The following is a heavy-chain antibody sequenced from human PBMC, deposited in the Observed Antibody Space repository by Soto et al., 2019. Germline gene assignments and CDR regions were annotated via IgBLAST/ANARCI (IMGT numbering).Heavy chain of an antibody. V-gene: IGHV1-2*02. J-gene: IGHJ6*02. CDR2: INPNSGGT. Sequence: QVQLVQSGAEVKKPGASVKVSCKASGYTFTGYYMHWVRQAPGQGLEWLGWINPNSGGTKYAQKFQGRGTMTRDTSISTAYMELSRLRSDDTAVYYCASSEGGNYYGMDVWGQGTTVTVSS. D-gene: IGHD1-26*01. CDR3: ASSEGGNYYGMDV. CDR1: GYTFTGYY.